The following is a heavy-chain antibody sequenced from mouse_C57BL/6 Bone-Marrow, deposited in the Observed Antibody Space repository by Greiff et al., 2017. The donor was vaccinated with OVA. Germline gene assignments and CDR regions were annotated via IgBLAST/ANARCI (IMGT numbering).Heavy chain of an antibody. CDR1: GYTFTSYW. V-gene: IGHV1-50*01. Sequence: QVQLQQPGAELVKPGASVKLSCKASGYTFTSYWMQWVKQRPGQGLEWIGEIDPSDSYTNYNQKFKGKATLTVDTSSSTAYMQLSSLTSEDSAVYYWASIYDGYPLAYWGQGTLVTVSA. D-gene: IGHD2-3*01. CDR2: IDPSDSYT. CDR3: ASIYDGYPLAY. J-gene: IGHJ3*01.